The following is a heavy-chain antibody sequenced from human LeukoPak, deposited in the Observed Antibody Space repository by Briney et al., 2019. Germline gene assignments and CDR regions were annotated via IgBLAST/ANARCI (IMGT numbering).Heavy chain of an antibody. D-gene: IGHD3-22*01. J-gene: IGHJ4*02. CDR1: GYSFTSYW. CDR2: INPGDSDT. CDR3: ARHPITRYYDSSGDSAAGPDY. V-gene: IGHV5-51*01. Sequence: GESLKIPCKGSGYSFTSYWIGWVRQMPGKGLGWMGIINPGDSDTRYSPSFQGQVTISADKSIYTAYLQWSSLKASDTAMYYCARHPITRYYDSSGDSAAGPDYWGQGTLVTVSS.